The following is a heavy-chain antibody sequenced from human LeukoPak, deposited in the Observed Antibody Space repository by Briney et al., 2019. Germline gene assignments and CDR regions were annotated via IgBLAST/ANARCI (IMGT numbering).Heavy chain of an antibody. D-gene: IGHD5-24*01. CDR2: ISWNSGSI. CDR3: AEGVWDGYNFFDY. J-gene: IGHJ4*02. CDR1: GFTFDNYA. Sequence: HAGGSLRLSCAASGFTFDNYAMHWVRQAPGKGLEWVSGISWNSGSIGYADSVKGRFTISRDNAKNSLYLQMNSLRAEDTALYYCAEGVWDGYNFFDYWGQGTLVTVSS. V-gene: IGHV3-9*01.